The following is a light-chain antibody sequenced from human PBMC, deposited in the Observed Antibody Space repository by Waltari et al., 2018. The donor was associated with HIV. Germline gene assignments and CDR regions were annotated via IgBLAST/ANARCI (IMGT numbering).Light chain of an antibody. J-gene: IGLJ3*02. CDR3: QSYDSSNQWV. Sequence: NFMLAQPHSVSGSPGKTVTMSCTRSSGSIASNFVQWYRQRPDSSPTIVICEDNQRPSGVPDRFSGSLDSSSNSASLTISGLKTEDEADYYCQSYDSSNQWVFGGGTKLTVL. CDR1: SGSIASNF. CDR2: EDN. V-gene: IGLV6-57*01.